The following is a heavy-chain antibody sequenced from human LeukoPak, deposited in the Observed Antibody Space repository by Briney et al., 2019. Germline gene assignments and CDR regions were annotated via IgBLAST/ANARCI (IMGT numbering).Heavy chain of an antibody. CDR3: AQAPSGTTFRYFDY. CDR1: GFTFASYA. D-gene: IGHD1-1*01. Sequence: GGSLRLSCAASGFTFASYAMSWVRQAPGKGLEWVSAISGTGAGTYYADSVKGRFAISRDNSKNTLYLQMNSLRAEDTAVYYCAQAPSGTTFRYFDYWGQGALVTVSS. V-gene: IGHV3-23*01. J-gene: IGHJ4*02. CDR2: ISGTGAGT.